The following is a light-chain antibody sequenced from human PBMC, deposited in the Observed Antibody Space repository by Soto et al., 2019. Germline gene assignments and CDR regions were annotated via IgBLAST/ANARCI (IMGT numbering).Light chain of an antibody. CDR3: QQYGSSLFT. CDR1: QSVSSSY. V-gene: IGKV3-20*01. Sequence: EIVLTQSPGTLSLSPGERATLSCRASQSVSSSYLAWYQQKPGQAPRLLIYGASSRATGIPDRFSGSGSGTDFTLTIRRLEPEDFAVYYCQQYGSSLFTFGPGNKVDIK. CDR2: GAS. J-gene: IGKJ3*01.